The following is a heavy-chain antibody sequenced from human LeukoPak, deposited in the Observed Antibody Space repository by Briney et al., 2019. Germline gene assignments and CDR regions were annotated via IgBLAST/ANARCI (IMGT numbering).Heavy chain of an antibody. CDR1: GFTFSSYA. CDR2: ISYDGSNK. V-gene: IGHV3-30-3*01. J-gene: IGHJ4*02. CDR3: ARGRYDYVWGSYRSNTQPRSRYYFDY. D-gene: IGHD3-16*02. Sequence: GRSLRLSCAASGFTFSSYAMHWVRQAPGKGLEWVAVISYDGSNKYYADSVKGRFTISRDNSKNTLYLQMNSLRAEDTAVYYCARGRYDYVWGSYRSNTQPRSRYYFDYWGQGTLVTVSS.